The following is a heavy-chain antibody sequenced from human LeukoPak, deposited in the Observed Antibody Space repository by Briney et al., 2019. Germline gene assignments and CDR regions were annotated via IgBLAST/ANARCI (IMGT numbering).Heavy chain of an antibody. Sequence: PGRSLRLSCAASGFTFHDYAMHWVRQAPGKGLEWVSGISWNSANIGYADSVKGRFTISRDNAMNTLYLQMNSLRGEDTAVYYCVRGDLRLPRSTPDCWGQGTLVTVSS. CDR1: GFTFHDYA. CDR2: ISWNSANI. CDR3: VRGDLRLPRSTPDC. V-gene: IGHV3-9*01. J-gene: IGHJ4*02. D-gene: IGHD5/OR15-5a*01.